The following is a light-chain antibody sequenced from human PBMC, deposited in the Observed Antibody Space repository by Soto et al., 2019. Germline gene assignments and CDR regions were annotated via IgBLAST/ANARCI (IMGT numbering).Light chain of an antibody. CDR2: GAS. V-gene: IGKV3-20*01. J-gene: IGKJ5*01. Sequence: IVLTQSQGTLSLSPGERATLSCRARQSVSSSYLAWYQQKPGQAPRLLIYGASSRATGIPDRFSGSGSGTDFTLTISRLEPEDFAEYYWQQYGSSPPAITFGQGTRLEIK. CDR3: QQYGSSPPAIT. CDR1: QSVSSSY.